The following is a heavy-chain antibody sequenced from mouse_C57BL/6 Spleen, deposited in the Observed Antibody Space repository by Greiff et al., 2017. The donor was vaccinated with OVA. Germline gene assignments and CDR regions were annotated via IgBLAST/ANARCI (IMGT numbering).Heavy chain of an antibody. CDR1: GYTFTDYY. CDR2: INPNNGGT. Sequence: EVQLQQSGPELVKPGASVKISCKASGYTFTDYYMNWVKQSHGKSLEWIGDINPNNGGTSYNQKFKGKATLTVDKSSSTAYMELRSLTSEDSAVYYCARKLTGTFYYFDYWGQGTTLTVSS. V-gene: IGHV1-26*01. J-gene: IGHJ2*01. D-gene: IGHD4-1*01. CDR3: ARKLTGTFYYFDY.